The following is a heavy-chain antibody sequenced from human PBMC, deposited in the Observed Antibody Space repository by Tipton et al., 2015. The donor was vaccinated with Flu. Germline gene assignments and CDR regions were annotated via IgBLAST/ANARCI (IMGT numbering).Heavy chain of an antibody. V-gene: IGHV3-66*02. Sequence: PRLSCAASGFTVSSNYMSWVRQAPGKGLEWVSVIYSGGSTYYADSVKGRFTISRDNSKNTLYLQMNSLRAEDTAVYYCASSVYVWGSYGAFDIWGQGTMVTVSS. CDR2: IYSGGST. J-gene: IGHJ3*02. D-gene: IGHD3-16*01. CDR1: GFTVSSNY. CDR3: ASSVYVWGSYGAFDI.